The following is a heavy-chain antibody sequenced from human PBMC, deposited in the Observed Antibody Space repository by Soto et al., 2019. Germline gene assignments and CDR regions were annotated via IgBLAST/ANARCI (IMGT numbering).Heavy chain of an antibody. CDR3: AMYDSSGYPGGAFDI. CDR1: GGSISSSNW. D-gene: IGHD3-22*01. Sequence: QVQLQESGPGLVKPSGTLSLTCAVSGGSISSSNWWSWVRQPPGKGLEWIGEIYHSGSTNYNPSLKSRGTISVDKSKNQFSLKLSSVTAADTAVYYCAMYDSSGYPGGAFDIWGQGTMVTVSS. CDR2: IYHSGST. V-gene: IGHV4-4*02. J-gene: IGHJ3*02.